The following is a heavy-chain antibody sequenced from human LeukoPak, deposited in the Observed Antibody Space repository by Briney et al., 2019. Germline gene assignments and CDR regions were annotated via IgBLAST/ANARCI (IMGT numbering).Heavy chain of an antibody. J-gene: IGHJ3*02. Sequence: GGSLRLSCAASGFTFSSYAMSWVRQAPGKGLEWVSAISGSGGSTYYADSVKGRFTISRDNSKNTLYLQMNSLRAEDTAVYYCAKDLGDIVVVVAARGSDAFDIWGQGTMVTVSS. D-gene: IGHD2-15*01. CDR2: ISGSGGST. CDR3: AKDLGDIVVVVAARGSDAFDI. V-gene: IGHV3-23*01. CDR1: GFTFSSYA.